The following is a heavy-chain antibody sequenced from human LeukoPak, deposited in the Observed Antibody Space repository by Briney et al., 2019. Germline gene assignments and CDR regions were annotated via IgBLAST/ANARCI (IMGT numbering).Heavy chain of an antibody. CDR1: GYTFTSYY. CDR2: INPSGGST. J-gene: IGHJ4*02. Sequence: GASVKVSCKASGYTFTSYYMHWVRRAPGQGLEWMGIINPSGGSTSYAQKFQGRVTKTRDTSTSTVYMELSSLRSEDTAVYYCARAAITQYDFWSGYYTYWGQGTLVTVSS. CDR3: ARAAITQYDFWSGYYTY. V-gene: IGHV1-46*03. D-gene: IGHD3-3*01.